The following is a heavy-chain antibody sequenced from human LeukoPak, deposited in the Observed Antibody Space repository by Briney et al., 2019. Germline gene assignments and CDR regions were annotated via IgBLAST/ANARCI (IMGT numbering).Heavy chain of an antibody. CDR3: ARERTMIMNDY. CDR1: GFTFSSYS. CDR2: ISSSSSYI. V-gene: IGHV3-21*01. Sequence: GGSLRLSCAASGFTFSSYSMNWVRQAPGKGLEWVSSISSSSSYIYYADSVTGRFTISRDNAKNSLYLQMNSLRAEDTAVYYCARERTMIMNDYWGQGTLVTVSS. D-gene: IGHD3-16*01. J-gene: IGHJ4*02.